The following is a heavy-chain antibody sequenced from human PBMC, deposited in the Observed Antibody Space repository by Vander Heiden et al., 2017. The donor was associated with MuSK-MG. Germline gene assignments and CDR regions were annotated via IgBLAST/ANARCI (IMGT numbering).Heavy chain of an antibody. CDR1: GFTFSSYA. Sequence: EVQLLEAGGGLVPPGGSLRLSCAASGFTFSSYAMSWVRQAPGKGLEWVSAISGSGGSTYYADSVKGRFTISRDNSKNTLYLQMNSLRAEDTAVYYCAKQPVEVATIIDYWGQGTLVTVSS. J-gene: IGHJ4*02. V-gene: IGHV3-23*01. D-gene: IGHD5-12*01. CDR3: AKQPVEVATIIDY. CDR2: ISGSGGST.